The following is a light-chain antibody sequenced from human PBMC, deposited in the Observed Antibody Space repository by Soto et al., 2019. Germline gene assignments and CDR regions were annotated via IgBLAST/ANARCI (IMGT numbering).Light chain of an antibody. V-gene: IGKV3-11*01. J-gene: IGKJ5*01. CDR2: DAS. CDR1: QSIGSY. CDR3: QQRINWPPG. Sequence: EIVMTPSPATLSVSPGGRATLSCRASQSIGSYLAWYQHKLGQPPRLLIYDASNRATGIPVRFSGSGSGTDFLLTIRSIEPEEFAVYYRQQRINWPPGFGQGTRLEI.